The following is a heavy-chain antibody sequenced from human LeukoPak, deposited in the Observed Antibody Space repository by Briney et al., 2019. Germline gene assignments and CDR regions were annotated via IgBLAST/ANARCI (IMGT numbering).Heavy chain of an antibody. Sequence: SQFVSPTCTVAGGSVSMEYWVCVRPLPEKTREYIGYIYHSGITNYHPSLQSRVSISLDTSKHQFTLKLTSVTAADTAMYYCARYPVTAAVDAFDIWGQGTMVTVSS. CDR3: ARYPVTAAVDAFDI. J-gene: IGHJ3*02. D-gene: IGHD1-14*01. CDR1: GGSVSMEY. CDR2: IYHSGIT. V-gene: IGHV4-59*08.